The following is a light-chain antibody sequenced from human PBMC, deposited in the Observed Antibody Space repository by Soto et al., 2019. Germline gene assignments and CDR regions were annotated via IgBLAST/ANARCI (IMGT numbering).Light chain of an antibody. V-gene: IGLV2-14*01. J-gene: IGLJ1*01. CDR3: ISYTSGTSPYV. CDR1: SSDVGGYNY. CDR2: EVT. Sequence: QSALTQPASVSGSPGQSITISCTGTSSDVGGYNYVSWYQHHPGKAPKLIIYEVTNRPSGVSNRFSGSKSGNTASLTISGLQAEDEADYYCISYTSGTSPYVFGT.